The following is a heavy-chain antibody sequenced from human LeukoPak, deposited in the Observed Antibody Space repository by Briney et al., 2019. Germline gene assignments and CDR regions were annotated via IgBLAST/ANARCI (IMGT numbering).Heavy chain of an antibody. Sequence: SETLSLTCTVSGGSISSSYWSWIRQPPGKGLEWIGYIYYSGSTNYNPSFKSRVAISVDTSKNQFSLKLSSVTAADTAVYYCATWGIAVAGTFDYWGQGTLVTVSS. J-gene: IGHJ4*02. CDR2: IYYSGST. V-gene: IGHV4-59*08. CDR3: ATWGIAVAGTFDY. CDR1: GGSISSSY. D-gene: IGHD6-19*01.